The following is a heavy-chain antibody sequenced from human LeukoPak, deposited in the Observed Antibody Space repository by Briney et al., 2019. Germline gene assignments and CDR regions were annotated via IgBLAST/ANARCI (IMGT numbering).Heavy chain of an antibody. CDR2: INPSGGST. V-gene: IGHV1-46*01. CDR1: GYTFTSYY. Sequence: GASVKVSCKASGYTFTSYYMYWVRQAPGQGLEWMGIINPSGGSTSYAQKFQGRVTMTRDTSTSTVYMELSSLRSEDTAVYYCARDLTPVVVLAATLSRGERHAFDIWGQGTMVTVSS. J-gene: IGHJ3*02. CDR3: ARDLTPVVVLAATLSRGERHAFDI. D-gene: IGHD2-15*01.